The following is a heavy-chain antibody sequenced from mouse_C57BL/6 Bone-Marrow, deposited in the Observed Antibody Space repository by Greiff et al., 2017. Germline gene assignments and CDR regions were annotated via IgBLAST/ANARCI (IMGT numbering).Heavy chain of an antibody. Sequence: ESGPGLVKPSQSLSLTCSVTGYSITSGYYWNWIRQFPGNKLEWMGYISYDGSNNYNPSLKNRISITLDTSKNQFFLKLNSVTTEDTATYYCAREENVYDDYPYWYFDVWGTGTTVTVSS. CDR3: AREENVYDDYPYWYFDV. V-gene: IGHV3-6*01. CDR2: ISYDGSN. D-gene: IGHD2-4*01. CDR1: GYSITSGYY. J-gene: IGHJ1*03.